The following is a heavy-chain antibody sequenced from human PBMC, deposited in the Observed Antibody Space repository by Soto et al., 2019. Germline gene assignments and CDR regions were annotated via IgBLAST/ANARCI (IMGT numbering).Heavy chain of an antibody. Sequence: QVQLVQSGAEVKKPGASVKVSCKASGYTFTNFGISWVRQAPGQGLEWMGWISAYNGNTNYAQNCQGRVTMTTDTSRNTRHVESMSRGYDDTAVYYCARWGTPIDYWGQGTLVTVSS. D-gene: IGHD3-16*01. CDR1: GYTFTNFG. V-gene: IGHV1-18*01. CDR3: ARWGTPIDY. CDR2: ISAYNGNT. J-gene: IGHJ4*02.